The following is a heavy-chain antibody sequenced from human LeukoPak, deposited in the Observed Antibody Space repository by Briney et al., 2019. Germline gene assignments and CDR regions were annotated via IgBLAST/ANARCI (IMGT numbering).Heavy chain of an antibody. Sequence: SVKVPCKASGGTFSSYAISWVRQAPGQGLERMGGIIPIFGTANYAQKFQGRVTITADESTSTAYMELSSLRSEDTAVYYCARDKGIAVAGGVAYYWYFDLWGRGTLVTVSS. J-gene: IGHJ2*01. V-gene: IGHV1-69*13. CDR3: ARDKGIAVAGGVAYYWYFDL. CDR1: GGTFSSYA. D-gene: IGHD6-19*01. CDR2: IIPIFGTA.